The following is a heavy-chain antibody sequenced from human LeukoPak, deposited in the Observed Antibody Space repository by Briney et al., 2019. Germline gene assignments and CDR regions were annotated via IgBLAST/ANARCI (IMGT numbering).Heavy chain of an antibody. CDR1: GGSISSSNW. CDR2: INHSGST. D-gene: IGHD3-22*01. Sequence: PSETLSLTCAVSGGSISSSNWWSWVRQPPGKGLEWIGEINHSGSTNYNPSLKSRVTTSVDTSKNQFSLKLSSVTAADTAVYYCARGARITMIVVVTRYYFDYWGQGTLVTVSS. V-gene: IGHV4-4*02. J-gene: IGHJ4*02. CDR3: ARGARITMIVVVTRYYFDY.